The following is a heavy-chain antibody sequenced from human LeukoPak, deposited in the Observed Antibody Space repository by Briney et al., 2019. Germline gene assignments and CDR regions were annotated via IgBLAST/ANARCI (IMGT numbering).Heavy chain of an antibody. V-gene: IGHV3-30*01. CDR3: AREYSRWFDP. Sequence: GGSLRLSCAASGFTFSSYAMHWVRQAPGKGLEWVAVISYDGSNKYYADSVKGRFTISRDNSKNTLYPQMNSLRAEDTAVYYCAREYSRWFDPWGQGTLVTVSS. CDR2: ISYDGSNK. J-gene: IGHJ5*02. CDR1: GFTFSSYA. D-gene: IGHD4-11*01.